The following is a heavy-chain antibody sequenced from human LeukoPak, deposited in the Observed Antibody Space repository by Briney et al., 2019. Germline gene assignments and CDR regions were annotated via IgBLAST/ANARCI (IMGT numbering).Heavy chain of an antibody. V-gene: IGHV3-23*01. CDR3: AKQTRPQLERRLGFDY. D-gene: IGHD1-1*01. Sequence: GGSLRLSCAASGFTFSSYAMSWVRQATGKGLEWVSAISGSGGSTYYADSVKGRFTISRDNSKNTLYLQMNSLRAEDTAVYYCAKQTRPQLERRLGFDYWGQGTLVTVSS. CDR2: ISGSGGST. CDR1: GFTFSSYA. J-gene: IGHJ4*02.